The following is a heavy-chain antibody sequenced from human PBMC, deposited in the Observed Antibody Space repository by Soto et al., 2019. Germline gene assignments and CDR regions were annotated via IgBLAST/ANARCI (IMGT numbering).Heavy chain of an antibody. Sequence: EVQLVESGGGLVQPGGSLRLSCAASGFTFSSFDMHWVRQPTGKGLEWVSAISGSGGSTYYADSVKGRFTISRDNSKNTLYLQMNSLRAEDTAVYYCAKNGLLWLGEGGWFDPWGQGTLVTVSS. CDR1: GFTFSSFD. V-gene: IGHV3-23*04. CDR2: ISGSGGST. CDR3: AKNGLLWLGEGGWFDP. D-gene: IGHD3-10*01. J-gene: IGHJ5*02.